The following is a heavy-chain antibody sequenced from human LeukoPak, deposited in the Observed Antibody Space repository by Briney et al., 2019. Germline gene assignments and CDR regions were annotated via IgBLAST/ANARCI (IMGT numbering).Heavy chain of an antibody. CDR1: GFTVSSNY. V-gene: IGHV3-66*01. Sequence: GGSLRLSCAASGFTVSSNYMSWVRQAPGKGLEWVSVIYGGGRTYYADSVKGRFTISRDNSKNTLYLQMNSLRAEDTAVYYCARKLLLRRYFDLWGRGTLVTVSS. J-gene: IGHJ2*01. CDR2: IYGGGRT. D-gene: IGHD2-21*02. CDR3: ARKLLLRRYFDL.